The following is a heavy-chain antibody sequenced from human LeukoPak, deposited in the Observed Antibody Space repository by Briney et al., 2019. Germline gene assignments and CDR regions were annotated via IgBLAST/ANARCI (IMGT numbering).Heavy chain of an antibody. D-gene: IGHD3-9*01. Sequence: GGSLRLSCTASGFTFSDYYMSWIRQSPGKGLEWLSHIGGGGGDKNYADSVKSRFTISRDNARNSLYLQMNSLTIEDTAIYYCATDIRAVGDSRYFDYWGQGTLVTVSS. J-gene: IGHJ4*02. CDR1: GFTFSDYY. V-gene: IGHV3-11*01. CDR2: IGGGGGDK. CDR3: ATDIRAVGDSRYFDY.